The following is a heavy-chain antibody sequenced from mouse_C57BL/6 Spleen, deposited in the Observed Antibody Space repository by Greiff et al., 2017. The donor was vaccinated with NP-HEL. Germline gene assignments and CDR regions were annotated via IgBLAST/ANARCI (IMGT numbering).Heavy chain of an antibody. CDR1: GFTFSSYG. CDR2: ISSGGSYT. CDR3: ARPLITTVVANWYFDV. Sequence: EVKLVESGGDLVKPGGSLKLSCAASGFTFSSYGMSWVRQTPDKRLEWVATISSGGSYTYYPDSVKGRFTISRDNAKNTLYLQMSSLKSEDTAMYYCARPLITTVVANWYFDVWGTGTTVTVSS. V-gene: IGHV5-6*01. D-gene: IGHD1-1*01. J-gene: IGHJ1*03.